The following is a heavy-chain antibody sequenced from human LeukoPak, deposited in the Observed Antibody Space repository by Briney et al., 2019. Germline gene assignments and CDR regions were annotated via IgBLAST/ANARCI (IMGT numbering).Heavy chain of an antibody. CDR1: GFTFSSYG. CDR3: AKDRRVTHL. J-gene: IGHJ4*02. Sequence: GGSLRLSCAASGFTFSSYGMHWVRQAPGKGLEWVSGISGSGGSTYYADSVKGRFTISRDNSKNTLYLQMNSLRAEDTAVYYCAKDRRVTHLGGQGTLVTVSS. CDR2: ISGSGGST. D-gene: IGHD4-23*01. V-gene: IGHV3-23*01.